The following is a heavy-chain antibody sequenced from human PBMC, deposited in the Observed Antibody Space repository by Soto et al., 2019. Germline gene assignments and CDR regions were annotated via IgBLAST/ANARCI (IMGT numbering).Heavy chain of an antibody. V-gene: IGHV1-69*13. J-gene: IGHJ1*01. Sequence: SVKVSCKASGGTFSTYAISWVRQAPGQGLEWMGGIIPLFGTANYAQNFQGRLAITADESTSTAYMELSSLRSEDTAMYYCARGPLTDYGIVLMKDQHWGQGTLVTVSS. CDR2: IIPLFGTA. CDR3: ARGPLTDYGIVLMKDQH. D-gene: IGHD2-8*01. CDR1: GGTFSTYA.